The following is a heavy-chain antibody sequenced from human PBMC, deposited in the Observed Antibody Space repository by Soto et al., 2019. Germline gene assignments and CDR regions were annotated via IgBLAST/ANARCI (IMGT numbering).Heavy chain of an antibody. Sequence: QVQLEESGGGVVQPGKSLRISCAASGFTLSRYVMHWVRQAPGKGLEWVAVISFEGRNQYYADSVQGRFTISRDTSENALYLQMNSLRTEDTAMYYCVKSVADSNAFPFDHWGQGTQVTVSS. J-gene: IGHJ4*02. V-gene: IGHV3-30*18. CDR3: VKSVADSNAFPFDH. CDR1: GFTLSRYV. D-gene: IGHD5-18*01. CDR2: ISFEGRNQ.